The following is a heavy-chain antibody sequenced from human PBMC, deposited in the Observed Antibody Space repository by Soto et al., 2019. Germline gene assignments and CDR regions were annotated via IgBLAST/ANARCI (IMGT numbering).Heavy chain of an antibody. CDR3: ARTYSSGWYEIYYYYGMDV. V-gene: IGHV4-39*01. Sequence: ASETLSLTCTVSGGSISSSSYYWGWIRQPPGKGLEWIGSIYYSGSTYYNPSLKSRVTISVDTSKNQFSLKLSSVTAADTAVYYCARTYSSGWYEIYYYYGMDVWGQGTTVTVSS. J-gene: IGHJ6*02. CDR1: GGSISSSSYY. CDR2: IYYSGST. D-gene: IGHD6-19*01.